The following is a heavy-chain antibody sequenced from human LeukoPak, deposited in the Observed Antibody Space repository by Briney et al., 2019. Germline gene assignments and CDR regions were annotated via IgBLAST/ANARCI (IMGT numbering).Heavy chain of an antibody. CDR1: GGSTSSYY. CDR3: ARGGWSYYYMDV. Sequence: SETLSLTCTVSGGSTSSYYWSWIRQPPGKGLEWIGYIYYSGSTNYNPSLKSRVTISVDTSKNQFSLKLSSVTAADTAVYYCARGGWSYYYMDVWGKGTTVTVSS. D-gene: IGHD2-15*01. J-gene: IGHJ6*03. V-gene: IGHV4-59*01. CDR2: IYYSGST.